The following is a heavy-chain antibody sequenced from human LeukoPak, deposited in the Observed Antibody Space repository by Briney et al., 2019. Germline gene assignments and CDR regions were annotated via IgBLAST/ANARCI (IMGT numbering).Heavy chain of an antibody. J-gene: IGHJ4*02. D-gene: IGHD1-26*01. V-gene: IGHV3-11*01. CDR3: ARVNHPRELLPYYLDY. CDR1: GFTFSDYY. Sequence: PGGSLRLSCAASGFTFSDYYMSWIRQAPGKGLEWVSYISSSGSTIYYADSVKGRFTISRDNAKNSLYLQMNSLRAEDTAVYYCARVNHPRELLPYYLDYWGQGTLVTVSS. CDR2: ISSSGSTI.